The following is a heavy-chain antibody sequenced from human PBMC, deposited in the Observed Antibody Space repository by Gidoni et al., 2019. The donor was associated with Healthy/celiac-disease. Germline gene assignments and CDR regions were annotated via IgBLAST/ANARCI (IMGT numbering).Heavy chain of an antibody. Sequence: QVQLQQRGAGLLKPSETLSLTCAVYGGSFSGYYWSWIRQPPGKGLEWIGEINHSGSTNYNPSLKSRVTISVDTSKNQFSLKLSSVTAADTAVYYCARRRGYGSGSYYNFPSFDYWGQGTLVTVSS. J-gene: IGHJ4*02. CDR3: ARRRGYGSGSYYNFPSFDY. V-gene: IGHV4-34*01. D-gene: IGHD3-10*01. CDR2: INHSGST. CDR1: GGSFSGYY.